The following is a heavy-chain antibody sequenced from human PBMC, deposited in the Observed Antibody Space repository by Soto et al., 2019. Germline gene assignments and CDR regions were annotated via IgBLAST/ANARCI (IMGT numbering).Heavy chain of an antibody. CDR3: ARAQRSAMATQIGFYDY. D-gene: IGHD5-12*01. V-gene: IGHV1-69*01. CDR1: GGTFSSYA. Sequence: QVQLVQSGAEVKKPGSSVKVSCKASGGTFSSYAISWVRQAPGQGLEWMGGIIPIFGTANYAQKFQGRVTMTADESTSTAYMELSSLRSEDTAVYYCARAQRSAMATQIGFYDYWGQGTLVTVSS. J-gene: IGHJ4*02. CDR2: IIPIFGTA.